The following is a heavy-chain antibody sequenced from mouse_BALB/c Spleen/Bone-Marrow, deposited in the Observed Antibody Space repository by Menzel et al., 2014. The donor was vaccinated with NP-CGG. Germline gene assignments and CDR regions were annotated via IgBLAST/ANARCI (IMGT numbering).Heavy chain of an antibody. D-gene: IGHD2-3*01. CDR2: ISSGGSYT. CDR1: GFTFSNYG. J-gene: IGHJ4*01. CDR3: ARRDGGPMDY. Sequence: EVKFQESGGDLVKPGGSLKLSCAASGFTFSNYGMSWVRQTPDKRLEWVATISSGGSYTYYPDSVKGRFTISRDNAKNTLYLQMSSLKSEDTAMYYCARRDGGPMDYWGQGTSVTVSS. V-gene: IGHV5-6*02.